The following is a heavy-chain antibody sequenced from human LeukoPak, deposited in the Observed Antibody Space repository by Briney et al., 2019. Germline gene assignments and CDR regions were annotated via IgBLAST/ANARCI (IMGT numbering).Heavy chain of an antibody. J-gene: IGHJ4*02. D-gene: IGHD6-19*01. CDR2: ITDSGGNR. Sequence: PGGSLRLSCAASRFAFSSHAMSWVHQAPGKGLEWVSAITDSGGNRRYTDSVKGRFTISRDNSKNTLYLQMDSLRADDTAVYYCAKSSRYGTGWYGKIDYWGQGTLVTVSS. CDR3: AKSSRYGTGWYGKIDY. V-gene: IGHV3-23*01. CDR1: RFAFSSHA.